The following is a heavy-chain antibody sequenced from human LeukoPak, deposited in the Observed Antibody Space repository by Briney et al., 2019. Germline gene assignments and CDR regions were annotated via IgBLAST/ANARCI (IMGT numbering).Heavy chain of an antibody. Sequence: GASVKVSCKASGYTFTSYDINWVRQATGQGLEWMGWMNPNSGNTGYAQKFQGRVTMTRNTSISTAYMELSSLKSEDTAVYYCARWPVSGSYGRDAFDIWGQGTMVTVSS. D-gene: IGHD1-26*01. J-gene: IGHJ3*02. V-gene: IGHV1-8*01. CDR3: ARWPVSGSYGRDAFDI. CDR2: MNPNSGNT. CDR1: GYTFTSYD.